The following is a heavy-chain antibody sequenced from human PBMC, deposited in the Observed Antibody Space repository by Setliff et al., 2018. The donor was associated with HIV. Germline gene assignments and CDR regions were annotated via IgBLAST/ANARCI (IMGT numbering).Heavy chain of an antibody. CDR3: ARDLTSNSNCFEP. CDR1: GGSLISGGYY. V-gene: IGHV4-31*03. D-gene: IGHD4-4*01. Sequence: SETLSLTCSVSGGSLISGGYYWSWIRQHPGKGLEWIGYVYYTGKTYYNPSLESRISMSVDTSKNQFSLKLTSVAAADTAIYYCARDLTSNSNCFEPWGQGTQVTV. J-gene: IGHJ5*02. CDR2: VYYTGKT.